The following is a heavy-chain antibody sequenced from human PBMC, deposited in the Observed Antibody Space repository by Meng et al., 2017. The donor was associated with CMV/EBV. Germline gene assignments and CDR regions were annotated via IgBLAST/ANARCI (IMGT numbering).Heavy chain of an antibody. CDR2: INHSGST. D-gene: IGHD2-2*01. J-gene: IGHJ6*02. CDR1: GGSFSGYY. Sequence: SETLSLTCAVYGGSFSGYYWSWIRQPPGKGLEWIGEINHSGSTNYNPSLKSRVTISVDTSKNQFSLKLSSVTAADTAVYYCARGRGFCSSTSCYSRYYYYYGMDVWGQGTTVTAP. CDR3: ARGRGFCSSTSCYSRYYYYYGMDV. V-gene: IGHV4-34*01.